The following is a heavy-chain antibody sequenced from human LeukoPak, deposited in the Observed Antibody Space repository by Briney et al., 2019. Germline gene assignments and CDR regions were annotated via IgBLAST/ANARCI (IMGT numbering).Heavy chain of an antibody. CDR1: GYTLTELS. CDR2: INPSGGST. V-gene: IGHV1-46*01. CDR3: ARDPVPAAIQGPDY. Sequence: ASVKVSCKVSGYTLTELSMHWVRQAPGQGLEWMGIINPSGGSTSYAQKFQGRVTMTRDTSTSTVYMELSSLRSEDTAVYYCARDPVPAAIQGPDYWGQGTLVTVSS. D-gene: IGHD2-2*02. J-gene: IGHJ4*02.